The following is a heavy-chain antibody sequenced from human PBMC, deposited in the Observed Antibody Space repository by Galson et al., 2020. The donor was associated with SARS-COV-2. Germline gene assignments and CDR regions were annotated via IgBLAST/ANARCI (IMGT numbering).Heavy chain of an antibody. V-gene: IGHV2-5*02. D-gene: IGHD3-16*01. J-gene: IGHJ4*02. Sequence: KMSGPTLVKPTQTLTLTCTFSGFSLSTSGVGVGWIRQPPGKALEWLALINWDDDKRYSPYLRSRLTITKDTSKNQVVLTVTNMDPVDTATYYCSLFYYDYQWGQGTLVTVSS. CDR2: INWDDDK. CDR3: SLFYYDYQ. CDR1: GFSLSTSGVG.